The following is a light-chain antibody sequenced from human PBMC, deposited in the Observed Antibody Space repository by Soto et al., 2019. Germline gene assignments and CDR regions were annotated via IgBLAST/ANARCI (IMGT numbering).Light chain of an antibody. Sequence: DIQMTQSPSTLSASVGDRVTITCRASQSINNWLAWYQQRPGKAPKLLIYKASSLESGVPSRFSGSGSGTEFTLTISSLQPDDFATYYCQQYNSYWTWTFGQGTKVEVK. V-gene: IGKV1-5*03. CDR1: QSINNW. J-gene: IGKJ1*01. CDR2: KAS. CDR3: QQYNSYWTWT.